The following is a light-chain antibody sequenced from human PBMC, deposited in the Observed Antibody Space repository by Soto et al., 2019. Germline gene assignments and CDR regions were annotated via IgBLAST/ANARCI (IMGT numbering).Light chain of an antibody. V-gene: IGLV2-11*01. CDR1: SSDVGGYNY. Sequence: QSALTQPRSVSGSPGQSVTISCSGTSSDVGGYNYVSWYQHHPGKAPKLMIDDVSKRPSGVPDRFSGPKSGNTASLTISGLQAEDEADYYCCSYAGSYTFAFGGGTKLTV. CDR3: CSYAGSYTFA. CDR2: DVS. J-gene: IGLJ3*02.